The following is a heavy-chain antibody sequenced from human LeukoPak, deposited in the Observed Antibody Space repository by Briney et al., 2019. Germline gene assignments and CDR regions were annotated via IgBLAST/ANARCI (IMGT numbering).Heavy chain of an antibody. CDR1: GFTFSSYT. CDR2: ISSSSSTI. Sequence: GGSLRLSCAASGFTFSSYTMSWVRQAPGKGLEWVSKISSSSSTINYADSVKGRFTISRDNAKNTLYLQMNSLRAEDTAVYYCARGSFDYWGQGTLVTVSS. J-gene: IGHJ4*02. V-gene: IGHV3-48*04. CDR3: ARGSFDY.